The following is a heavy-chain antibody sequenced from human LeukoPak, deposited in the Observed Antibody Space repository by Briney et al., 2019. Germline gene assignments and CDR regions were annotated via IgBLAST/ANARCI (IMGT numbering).Heavy chain of an antibody. CDR3: AREKMIVVSASYYGMDV. Sequence: GGSLRLSCAASGFNFSDYYMSWIRLAPGKGLECVSYISSSGSTIYYADSVKGRFTISRDNAKNSLYLQMNSLRAEDTAVYYCAREKMIVVSASYYGMDVWGQGTTVTVSS. J-gene: IGHJ6*02. D-gene: IGHD3-22*01. CDR2: ISSSGSTI. V-gene: IGHV3-11*01. CDR1: GFNFSDYY.